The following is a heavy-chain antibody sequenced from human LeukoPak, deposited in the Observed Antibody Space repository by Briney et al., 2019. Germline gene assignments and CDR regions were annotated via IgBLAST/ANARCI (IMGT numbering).Heavy chain of an antibody. CDR2: TYYNSKWYT. V-gene: IGHV6-1*01. D-gene: IGHD6-19*01. J-gene: IGHJ4*02. CDR3: ARHQYSSETIDY. CDR1: GDSVSTASNA. Sequence: PSQTLSLTCAISGDSVSTASNAWYWIRQSPSRGLEWLGRTYYNSKWYTDYAVSVSGRTTINPDTSRNQLSLQLSFVTPEDTAVYYCARHQYSSETIDYWGQGTLVTVSS.